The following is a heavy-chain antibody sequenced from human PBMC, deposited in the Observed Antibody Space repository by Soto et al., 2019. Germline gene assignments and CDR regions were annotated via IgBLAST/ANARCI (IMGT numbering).Heavy chain of an antibody. D-gene: IGHD3-22*01. Sequence: QLQLQESGSGLVKPAQTLSLTCAVSGGSISSGGYSWSWIRQPPGKGLEWIGYIYHSGSTYYNPSLKSRVTISVDRSQNQFSLKLSSVTAADTAVYYCARGGYYDSDAAFDIWGQGTMVTVSS. CDR3: ARGGYYDSDAAFDI. CDR1: GGSISSGGYS. V-gene: IGHV4-30-2*01. CDR2: IYHSGST. J-gene: IGHJ3*02.